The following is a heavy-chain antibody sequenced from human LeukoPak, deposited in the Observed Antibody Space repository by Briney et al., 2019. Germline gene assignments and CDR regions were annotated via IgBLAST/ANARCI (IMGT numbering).Heavy chain of an antibody. J-gene: IGHJ6*03. CDR3: ARALRYFDWFDPNYYYYYYMDV. CDR2: IIPIFGTA. D-gene: IGHD3-9*01. CDR1: GYTFTAYY. V-gene: IGHV1-69*13. Sequence: ASVKVSCKASGYTFTAYYIHWVRQAPGQGLEWMGGIIPIFGTANYAQKFQGRVTITADESTSTAYMELSSLRSEDTAVYYCARALRYFDWFDPNYYYYYYMDVWGKGTTVTISS.